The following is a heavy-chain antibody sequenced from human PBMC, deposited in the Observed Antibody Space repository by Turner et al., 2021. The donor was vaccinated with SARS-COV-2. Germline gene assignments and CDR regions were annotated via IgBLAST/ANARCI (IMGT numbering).Heavy chain of an antibody. D-gene: IGHD6-19*01. J-gene: IGHJ5*02. V-gene: IGHV4-34*01. CDR1: GGSFSGYY. CDR2: IIHSGST. Sequence: QVQLHQWGAGLLKPSETLSLTCAVYGGSFSGYYWSWIRQPPGKGLEWIGEIIHSGSTNYNPSLKSRVTISLDTSKNQFSLKLSSVTAADTAVYYCARGHPYIAVAVSGFDPWGQGTLVTVSS. CDR3: ARGHPYIAVAVSGFDP.